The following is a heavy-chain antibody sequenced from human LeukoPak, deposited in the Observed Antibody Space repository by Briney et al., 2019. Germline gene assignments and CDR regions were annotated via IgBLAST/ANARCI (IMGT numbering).Heavy chain of an antibody. CDR2: ISAYNGNT. V-gene: IGHV1-18*01. Sequence: GASMKVSCKASGYIFSSYGISWVRQAPGQGLEWMGWISAYNGNTKFAQKFQGRVIMTTDTSTSTAYMELRSLRSDDTAVYYCARDVGGGAIYFDYWGQGTLVTVCS. J-gene: IGHJ4*02. CDR1: GYIFSSYG. D-gene: IGHD2-15*01. CDR3: ARDVGGGAIYFDY.